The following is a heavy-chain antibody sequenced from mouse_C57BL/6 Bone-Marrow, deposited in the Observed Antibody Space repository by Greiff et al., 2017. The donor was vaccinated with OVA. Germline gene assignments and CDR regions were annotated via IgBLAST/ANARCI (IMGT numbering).Heavy chain of an antibody. J-gene: IGHJ4*01. CDR3: ARLRDYDEAMDY. D-gene: IGHD2-4*01. CDR2: IYPRSGNT. V-gene: IGHV1-81*01. CDR1: GYTFPSYG. Sequence: QVQLQQSGAELARPGASVKLSCKASGYTFPSYGISWVKQSTGQGLEWIGEIYPRSGNTYYNEKFKGKATLTADKSSSTAYMELRSLTSEDSAVYFCARLRDYDEAMDYWGQGTSVTVSS.